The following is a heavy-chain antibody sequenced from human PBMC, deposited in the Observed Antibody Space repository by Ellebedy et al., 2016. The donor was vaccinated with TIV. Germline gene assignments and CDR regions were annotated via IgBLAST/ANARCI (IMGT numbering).Heavy chain of an antibody. CDR2: INPNSGGT. V-gene: IGHV1-2*02. Sequence: ASVKVSCKASGYTFTGYYMHWVRQAPGQGLEWMGWINPNSGGTNYAQKFQGRVTMTRDTSISTAYMELSRLRSDDTAVYYCARDRGRSGWYPSTFDYWGQGTLVTVSS. D-gene: IGHD6-19*01. J-gene: IGHJ4*02. CDR1: GYTFTGYY. CDR3: ARDRGRSGWYPSTFDY.